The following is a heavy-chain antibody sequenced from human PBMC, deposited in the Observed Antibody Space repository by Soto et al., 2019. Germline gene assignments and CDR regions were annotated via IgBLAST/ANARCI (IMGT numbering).Heavy chain of an antibody. J-gene: IGHJ4*02. CDR1: GGSISSSSYY. CDR3: ARRTGTTFDY. Sequence: PSETLSLTCTVSGGSISSSSYYWGWIRQPPGKGLEWIGSIYYSGSTYYNPSLKSRVTISVDTSKNQFSLKLSSVTAADTAVYYCARRTGTTFDYWGQGTPVTVSS. CDR2: IYYSGST. V-gene: IGHV4-39*01. D-gene: IGHD1-1*01.